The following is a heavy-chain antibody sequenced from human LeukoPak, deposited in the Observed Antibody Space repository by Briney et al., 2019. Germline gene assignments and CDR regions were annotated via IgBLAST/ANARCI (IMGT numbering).Heavy chain of an antibody. V-gene: IGHV6-1*01. J-gene: IGHJ4*02. Sequence: SQTLSLTCGISGDSVSSNSAAWSWIRQSPSRGLEWLGRTYYRSQWFNDYAVSVKSQITINADTSKNQFSLHLNSVTPEDTAVYYCARDGRNWAYFDSWGQGTLVTVSS. CDR2: TYYRSQWFN. CDR3: ARDGRNWAYFDS. D-gene: IGHD7-27*01. CDR1: GDSVSSNSAA.